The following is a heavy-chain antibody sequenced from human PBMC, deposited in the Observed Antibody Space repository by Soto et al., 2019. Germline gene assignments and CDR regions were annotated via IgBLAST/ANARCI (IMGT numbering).Heavy chain of an antibody. D-gene: IGHD1-20*01. Sequence: GGSLRLSCEASGFTLRSYAMTWIRQAPGKGLEWVSLISANDVGTYYAESVKTRFTISTDQSRNTVYLQMDSLRADDTAIYYCAKAKNDYNCDNRHTFDYWGQGTLVTVSS. CDR2: ISANDVGT. CDR3: AKAKNDYNCDNRHTFDY. CDR1: GFTLRSYA. J-gene: IGHJ4*02. V-gene: IGHV3-23*01.